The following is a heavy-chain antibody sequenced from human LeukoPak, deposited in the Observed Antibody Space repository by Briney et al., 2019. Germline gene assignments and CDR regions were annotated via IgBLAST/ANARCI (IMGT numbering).Heavy chain of an antibody. V-gene: IGHV5-51*01. D-gene: IGHD3-3*01. CDR3: ARRGFGVVSNWFDP. J-gene: IGHJ5*02. CDR2: IYPDDSDT. Sequence: GESLKISCKGSGYSFTSYWIGWVRQMPGKGLEWMGIIYPDDSDTRYSPSFRGHVTISADKSISTAYQQWSSLKASDTAMYYCARRGFGVVSNWFDPWGQGTLVTVSS. CDR1: GYSFTSYW.